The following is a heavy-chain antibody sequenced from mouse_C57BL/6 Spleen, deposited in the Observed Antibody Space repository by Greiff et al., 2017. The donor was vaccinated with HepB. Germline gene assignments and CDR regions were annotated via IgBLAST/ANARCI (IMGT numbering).Heavy chain of an antibody. CDR3: ARSGAGTLMDY. CDR1: GYAFSSSW. J-gene: IGHJ4*01. V-gene: IGHV1-82*01. CDR2: IYPGDGDT. D-gene: IGHD4-1*01. Sequence: VQRVESGPELVKPGASVKISCKASGYAFSSSWMNWVKQRPGKGLEWIGRIYPGDGDTNYNGKFKGKATLTADKSSSTAYMQLSSLTSEDSAVYFCARSGAGTLMDYWGQGTSVTVSS.